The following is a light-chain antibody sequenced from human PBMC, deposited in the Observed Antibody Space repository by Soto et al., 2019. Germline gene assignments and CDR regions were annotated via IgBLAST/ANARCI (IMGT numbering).Light chain of an antibody. CDR1: QSVTSNS. V-gene: IGKV3-20*01. Sequence: EIVLAQSPDTLSLSPGDRASLSCTASQSVTSNSLAWYQQKPGQAPRLLVYGASSRATGIPDRFSGSGSETDFTLSISRLGTGDFAVYFCQQYGSSGLTFGGGTKVGIK. CDR3: QQYGSSGLT. CDR2: GAS. J-gene: IGKJ4*01.